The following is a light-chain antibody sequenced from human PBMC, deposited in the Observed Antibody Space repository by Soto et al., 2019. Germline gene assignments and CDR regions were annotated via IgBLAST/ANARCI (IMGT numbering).Light chain of an antibody. V-gene: IGKV3-15*01. CDR3: QQYDNWPT. CDR1: QTVRSN. CDR2: GAS. Sequence: SVGRGVRTTNSCRASQTVRSNLAWYQQKAGQAPRLLIYGASTRATGIPARFSGSGSGTEFTLTISSLQSEDCAGYYCQQYDNWPTFGQRTKVDIK. J-gene: IGKJ1*01.